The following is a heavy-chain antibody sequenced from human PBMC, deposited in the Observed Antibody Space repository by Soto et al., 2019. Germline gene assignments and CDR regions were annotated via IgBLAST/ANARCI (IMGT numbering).Heavy chain of an antibody. CDR3: ARSLDYCSGGSCYPPGY. CDR1: GGSIISYY. J-gene: IGHJ4*02. Sequence: LSRTCTVSGGSIISYYWSWIRQPPGKGLEWIGYIYYSGSTNYNPSLKSRVTISVDTSKNQFSLKLSSVTAADTAVYYCARSLDYCSGGSCYPPGYWGQGTLVTVSS. CDR2: IYYSGST. V-gene: IGHV4-59*01. D-gene: IGHD2-15*01.